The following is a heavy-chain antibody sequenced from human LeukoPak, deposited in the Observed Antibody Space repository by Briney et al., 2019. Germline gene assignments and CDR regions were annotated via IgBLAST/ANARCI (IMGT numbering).Heavy chain of an antibody. CDR1: GFTFSSYG. Sequence: GGSLRLSCAASGFTFSSYGMHWVRQAAGKGLEWVAVIWYDGSNKYYADSVKGRFTISRDNSKNTLYLQMNSLRAEDTAVYYCAKKNYDYVWGSYRPDNDAFDIWVQGTMVTVSS. CDR3: AKKNYDYVWGSYRPDNDAFDI. D-gene: IGHD3-16*02. J-gene: IGHJ3*02. V-gene: IGHV3-33*06. CDR2: IWYDGSNK.